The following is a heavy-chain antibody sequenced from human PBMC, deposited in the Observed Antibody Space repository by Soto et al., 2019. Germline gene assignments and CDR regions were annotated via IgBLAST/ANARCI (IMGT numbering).Heavy chain of an antibody. V-gene: IGHV1-24*01. CDR3: ATVGYYYDSSGYYYRFRWYFDL. CDR2: FDPEDGET. CDR1: GYTLTELS. J-gene: IGHJ2*01. Sequence: GASVKVSCKVSGYTLTELSMHWVRQAPGKGLEWMGGFDPEDGETVYAQKFQGRVTMTEDTSTDTAYMELSSLRSEDTAVYYCATVGYYYDSSGYYYRFRWYFDLWGRGTLVTVSS. D-gene: IGHD3-22*01.